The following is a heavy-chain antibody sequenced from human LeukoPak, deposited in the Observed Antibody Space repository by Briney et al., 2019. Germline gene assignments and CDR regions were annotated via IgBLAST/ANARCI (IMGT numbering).Heavy chain of an antibody. J-gene: IGHJ6*02. CDR3: ARDQLGYCSGGSCPDEYYYYGMDV. V-gene: IGHV3-11*01. CDR2: ISSSGSTI. CDR1: GFTFSDYY. Sequence: GGSLRLSCAASGFTFSDYYMSWIRQAPGKGLEWVSYISSSGSTIYYADSVKGRFTISRDNAKNSLYLQMNSLRAEDTAVYYCARDQLGYCSGGSCPDEYYYYGMDVWGQGTTVTVSS. D-gene: IGHD2-15*01.